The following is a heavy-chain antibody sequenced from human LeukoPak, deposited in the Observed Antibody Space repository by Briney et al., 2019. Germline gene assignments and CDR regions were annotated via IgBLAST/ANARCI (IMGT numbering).Heavy chain of an antibody. CDR2: MNPNSGNT. D-gene: IGHD3-10*01. CDR3: AREDTMVRGVNDY. CDR1: GYTFTSYD. V-gene: IGHV1-8*02. J-gene: IGHJ4*02. Sequence: ASVKVSCKASGYTFTSYDINWVRQAPGQGLEWMGWMNPNSGNTGYAQKLQGRVTMTTDTSTSTAYMELRSLRSDDTAVYYCAREDTMVRGVNDYWGQGTLVTVSS.